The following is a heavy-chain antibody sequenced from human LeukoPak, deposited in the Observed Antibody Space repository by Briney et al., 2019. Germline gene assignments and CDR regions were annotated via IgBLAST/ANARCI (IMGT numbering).Heavy chain of an antibody. V-gene: IGHV1-46*01. Sequence: ASVEVSCKASGYTFTTYYIHWVRQAPGQGLEWMGMISPSGGSTTYSQKFQGRVTMTRDTSTGTVYMELSSLRSEDTAVYHCASGNCDGDCYYDYWGQGTLVTVSS. CDR2: ISPSGGST. CDR3: ASGNCDGDCYYDY. CDR1: GYTFTTYY. D-gene: IGHD2-21*02. J-gene: IGHJ4*02.